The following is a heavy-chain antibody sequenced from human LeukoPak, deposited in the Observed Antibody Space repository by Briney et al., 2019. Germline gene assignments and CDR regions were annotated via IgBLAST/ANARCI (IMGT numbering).Heavy chain of an antibody. CDR1: GYTFTSYD. V-gene: IGHV1-8*01. J-gene: IGHJ4*02. CDR3: AISSGSGSYYPLFDY. D-gene: IGHD3-10*01. CDR2: MNPNRGNT. Sequence: VGSVKVSCTASGYTFTSYDINWVRQATGQGLEWMGWMNPNRGNTDYAQTFQGRGTMTRNPSISTAYMELSSLGSEDPVVSYCAISSGSGSYYPLFDYWGQGTLVTVSS.